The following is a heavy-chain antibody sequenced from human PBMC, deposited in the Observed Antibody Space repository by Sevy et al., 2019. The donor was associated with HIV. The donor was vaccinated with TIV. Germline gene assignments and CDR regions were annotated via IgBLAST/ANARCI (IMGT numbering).Heavy chain of an antibody. CDR1: GGTFSSYA. Sequence: ASVKVSCKASGGTFSSYAISWVRQAPGQGLEWMGGIIPIFGTANYAQKFQGRVTITADESTGTAYMELSSLRSEDTAVYYCARADIVVVPAAKYYYYYGMDVWGQGTTVTVSS. D-gene: IGHD2-2*01. J-gene: IGHJ6*02. V-gene: IGHV1-69*13. CDR2: IIPIFGTA. CDR3: ARADIVVVPAAKYYYYYGMDV.